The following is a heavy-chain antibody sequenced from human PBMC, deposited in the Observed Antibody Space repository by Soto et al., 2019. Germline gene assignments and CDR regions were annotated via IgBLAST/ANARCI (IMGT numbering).Heavy chain of an antibody. CDR3: GRGRLGRPLGY. V-gene: IGHV4-34*01. J-gene: IGHJ4*02. CDR1: GGSFSGYY. D-gene: IGHD6-19*01. Sequence: QVQLQQWGAGLLKPSETLSLTCAVYGGSFSGYYWSWIRQPPGKGLERIGEINDSGSTNYNPSLKSRGINSVDTSKNQFSLKLSSVTAADTAVYYCGRGRLGRPLGYWGQGTLVTVSS. CDR2: INDSGST.